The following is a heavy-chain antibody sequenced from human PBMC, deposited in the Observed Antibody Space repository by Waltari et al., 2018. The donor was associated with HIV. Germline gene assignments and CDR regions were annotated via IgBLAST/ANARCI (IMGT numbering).Heavy chain of an antibody. J-gene: IGHJ5*02. CDR2: ISWNSGSI. V-gene: IGHV3-9*01. CDR1: GFTFDDYA. D-gene: IGHD3-16*01. Sequence: EVQLVESGGGLVQPGRSLRLSCAASGFTFDDYAMHWVRQAPGKGLEWVSGISWNSGSIGYADSVKGRFTISRDNAKNSLYLQMNSLRAEDTALYYCAKEGGITFGESWFDPWGQGTLVTVSS. CDR3: AKEGGITFGESWFDP.